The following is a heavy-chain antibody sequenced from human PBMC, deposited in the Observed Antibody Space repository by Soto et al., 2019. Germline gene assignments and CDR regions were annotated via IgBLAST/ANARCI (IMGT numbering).Heavy chain of an antibody. J-gene: IGHJ4*02. CDR3: AGYCSSTSCYRGGVISGY. D-gene: IGHD2-2*01. V-gene: IGHV3-48*01. Sequence: GGSLRLSCAASGFTFSSYSMNWVRQAPGKGLEWVSYISSSSSTIYYADSVKGRFTISRDNAKNSLYLQMNSLRAEDTAVYYCAGYCSSTSCYRGGVISGYWGQGTLVTVSS. CDR1: GFTFSSYS. CDR2: ISSSSSTI.